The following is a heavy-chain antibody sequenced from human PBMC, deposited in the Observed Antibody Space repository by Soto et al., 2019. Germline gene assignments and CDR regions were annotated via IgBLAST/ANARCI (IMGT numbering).Heavy chain of an antibody. D-gene: IGHD5-12*01. V-gene: IGHV3-33*01. J-gene: IGHJ4*02. CDR3: ARGWLAGGYEFDY. CDR2: IWYDGSDK. CDR1: GFTFSSYG. Sequence: QVQLVESGGGVVQPGRSLRLSCAASGFTFSSYGMHWVRQAPGKGLEWVAIIWYDGSDKYYSDSVKGRFTISRDNSKNTLYLQMNSLRDEDTAVYYCARGWLAGGYEFDYWGQGTLVTVSS.